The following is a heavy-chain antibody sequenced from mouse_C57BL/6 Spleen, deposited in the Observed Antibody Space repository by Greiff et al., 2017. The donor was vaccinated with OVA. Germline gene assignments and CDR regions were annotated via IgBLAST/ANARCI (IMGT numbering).Heavy chain of an antibody. V-gene: IGHV1-62-2*01. CDR2: FYPGSGSI. Sequence: VQLVESGAELVKPGASVKLSCKASGYTFTEYTIHWVKQRSGQGLEWIGWFYPGSGSIKYNEKFKDKATLTADKSSSTVYMELSRLTSEDSAVYFGARHERGYGNYDWYFDVWGTGTTVTVSS. J-gene: IGHJ1*03. CDR1: GYTFTEYT. D-gene: IGHD2-10*02. CDR3: ARHERGYGNYDWYFDV.